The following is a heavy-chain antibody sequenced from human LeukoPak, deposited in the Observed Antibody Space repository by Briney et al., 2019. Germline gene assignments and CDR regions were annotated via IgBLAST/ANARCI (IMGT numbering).Heavy chain of an antibody. CDR2: IYYSGST. J-gene: IGHJ6*02. CDR1: GGSISSYY. CDR3: ARGRYYYGMDV. V-gene: IGHV4-59*01. Sequence: PSETLSLTCTVSGGSISSYYWSWIRQPPGKGLEWIGYIYYSGSTNYNPSLKSRVTISVDTSKNQFSLKLSSETAADTAVYYCARGRYYYGMDVWGQGTTVTVSS.